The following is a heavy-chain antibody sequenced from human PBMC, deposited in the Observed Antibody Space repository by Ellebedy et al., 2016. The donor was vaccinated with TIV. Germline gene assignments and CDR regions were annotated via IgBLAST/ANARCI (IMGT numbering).Heavy chain of an antibody. V-gene: IGHV3-23*01. J-gene: IGHJ5*02. CDR1: GFNFSDYA. Sequence: GESLKISCTASGFNFSDYAMTWVRQAPGKGLEWVSTISNSGSNTYYTDSVKGRFTLSQDNSKNTVYLQMNSLRPEDTAVYHCAKNILRLLGGGYNRFDPWGQGILVTVSS. CDR2: ISNSGSNT. D-gene: IGHD3-3*01. CDR3: AKNILRLLGGGYNRFDP.